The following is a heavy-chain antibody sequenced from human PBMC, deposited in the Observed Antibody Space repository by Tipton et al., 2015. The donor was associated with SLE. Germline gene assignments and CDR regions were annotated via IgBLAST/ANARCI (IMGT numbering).Heavy chain of an antibody. CDR3: TTGLSVAATGFDY. V-gene: IGHV3-15*01. CDR2: IIRKSDGGTT. D-gene: IGHD6-19*01. Sequence: SLRLSCAASGFTFTHAWMTWVRQAPGKGLEWVGRIIRKSDGGTTDYAVSVKGRFTISRDDSKSTLYLQMNSLETDDTAVYYCTTGLSVAATGFDYWGQGSLVTVSS. CDR1: GFTFTHAW. J-gene: IGHJ4*02.